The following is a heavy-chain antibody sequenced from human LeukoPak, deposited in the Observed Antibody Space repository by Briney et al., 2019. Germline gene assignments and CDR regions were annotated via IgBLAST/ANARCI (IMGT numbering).Heavy chain of an antibody. V-gene: IGHV3-21*01. CDR3: ARFSADFWSGYEY. D-gene: IGHD3-3*01. CDR2: ISSSSSYI. J-gene: IGHJ4*02. Sequence: GGSLRLSCAASGFTFSSYSMNWVRQAPGKGLEWVSSISSSSSYIYYADSVKGRFTISRDNAKNSLYLQMNSLRAEDTAVYYCARFSADFWSGYEYWGQGTLVTVSS. CDR1: GFTFSSYS.